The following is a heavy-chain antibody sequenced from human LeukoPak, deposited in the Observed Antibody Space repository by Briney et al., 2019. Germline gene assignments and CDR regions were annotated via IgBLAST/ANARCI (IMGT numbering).Heavy chain of an antibody. V-gene: IGHV4-34*01. CDR2: INHSVGT. CDR1: SGSFSGYY. J-gene: IGHJ4*02. Sequence: SETLSLTCSVYSGSFSGYYWSWIRQPPGKGLEWIGEINHSVGTNYNPSLKSRVTMSLDTSKNQFSLKLSSVTAADTAVYYCARERESTLLWFGEFFDYWGQGTLVTVSS. D-gene: IGHD3-10*01. CDR3: ARERESTLLWFGEFFDY.